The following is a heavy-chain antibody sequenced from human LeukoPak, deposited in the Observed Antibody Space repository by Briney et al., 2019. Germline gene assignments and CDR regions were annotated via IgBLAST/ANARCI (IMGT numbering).Heavy chain of an antibody. V-gene: IGHV4-31*03. CDR2: IYYSGST. CDR1: GGSISSGGYY. J-gene: IGHJ6*03. D-gene: IGHD4-17*01. CDR3: ARGAAFYGRYCYYYMDV. Sequence: SQTLSLTCTVSGGSISSGGYYWSWIRQHPGKGLEWIGYIYYSGSTYYNPSLKSRVTISADTSKNQFSLKLISVTTADTAVYYCARGAAFYGRYCYYYMDVWGKGTTVTVSS.